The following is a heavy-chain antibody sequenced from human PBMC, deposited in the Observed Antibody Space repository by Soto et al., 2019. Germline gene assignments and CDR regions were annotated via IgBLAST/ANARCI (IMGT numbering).Heavy chain of an antibody. CDR3: ARGMRVTTARKHDFDI. CDR2: IYYSGST. D-gene: IGHD4-4*01. V-gene: IGHV4-31*03. Sequence: PAETLSLTGTVSGGAISSGGYYGSWIRQHPGKGLERIGYIYYSGSTYYNPSLKSRVTISVDTSKNQFSLKLSSVTAADTAVYYCARGMRVTTARKHDFDIWGQGKMVTVPS. CDR1: GGAISSGGYY. J-gene: IGHJ3*02.